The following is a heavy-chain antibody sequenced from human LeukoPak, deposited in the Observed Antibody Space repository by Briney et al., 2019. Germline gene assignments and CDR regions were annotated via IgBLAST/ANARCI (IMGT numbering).Heavy chain of an antibody. CDR3: AKDLTSTYYYYYYGMDV. CDR2: IGWNSGSI. J-gene: IGHJ6*02. V-gene: IGHV3-9*01. CDR1: GFTFDDYA. Sequence: GGSLRLSCAASGFTFDDYAMHWVRQAPGRGLEWVSGIGWNSGSIDYTDSVKGRFTISRDNAKNSLYLQMNSLRAEDTALYYCAKDLTSTYYYYYYGMDVWGQGTTVTVSS.